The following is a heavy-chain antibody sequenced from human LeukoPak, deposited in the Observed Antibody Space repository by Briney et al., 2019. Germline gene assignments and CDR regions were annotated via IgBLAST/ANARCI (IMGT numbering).Heavy chain of an antibody. Sequence: PGGSLLLSCAASGFTVSSNYMSWVRQAPGKGLEWVSVIYSGGSTYYADSVKGRFTISRDNSKNTLYLQMNSLRAEDTAVYYCARDKIGVGYYYGSDWGQGTLVTVSS. CDR1: GFTVSSNY. J-gene: IGHJ4*02. CDR2: IYSGGST. D-gene: IGHD3-10*01. V-gene: IGHV3-66*01. CDR3: ARDKIGVGYYYGSD.